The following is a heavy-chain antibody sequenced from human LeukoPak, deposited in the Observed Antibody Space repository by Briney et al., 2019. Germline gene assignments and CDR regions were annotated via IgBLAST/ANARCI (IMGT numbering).Heavy chain of an antibody. CDR1: GFPFSRHG. D-gene: IGHD2-2*01. J-gene: IGHJ6*03. V-gene: IGHV3-30*02. CDR3: AKGSFYCTSSTCPQYYYYMDV. CDR2: IRYDESDK. Sequence: GGSLRLSCAASGFPFSRHGMHWVRQGPGKGLEWVAFIRYDESDKYYADSVKGQFTISRDNSKNTMSLQMNSPRAEDTAVYYCAKGSFYCTSSTCPQYYYYMDVWGKGTTVTVSS.